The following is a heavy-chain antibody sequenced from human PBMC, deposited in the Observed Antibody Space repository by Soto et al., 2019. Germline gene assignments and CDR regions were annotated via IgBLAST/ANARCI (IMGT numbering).Heavy chain of an antibody. V-gene: IGHV4-34*01. CDR3: ARDPIYMVRTEYYYYGMDV. CDR2: INHSGST. Sequence: SETLSITCAVYGRSFSGYYWSWIRQPPGKGLEWIGEINHSGSTNYNPSLKSRVTISVDTSKNSLYLQMNSLRAEDTAVYYCARDPIYMVRTEYYYYGMDVWGQGTTVTVSS. J-gene: IGHJ6*02. CDR1: GRSFSGYY. D-gene: IGHD3-10*01.